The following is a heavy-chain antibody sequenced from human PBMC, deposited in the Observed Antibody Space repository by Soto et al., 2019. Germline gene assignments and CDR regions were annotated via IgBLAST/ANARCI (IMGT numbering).Heavy chain of an antibody. V-gene: IGHV1-18*01. Sequence: GASVKVSCKASGYTFTSYGISWVRQAPGQGLEWMGWISAYNGNTNYAQKLQGRVTMTTDTSTSTAYMELRSLRSDDTAVYYCAMMYYDILTGYYKKNNWFDPWGQGTLVTVSS. D-gene: IGHD3-9*01. CDR1: GYTFTSYG. J-gene: IGHJ5*02. CDR2: ISAYNGNT. CDR3: AMMYYDILTGYYKKNNWFDP.